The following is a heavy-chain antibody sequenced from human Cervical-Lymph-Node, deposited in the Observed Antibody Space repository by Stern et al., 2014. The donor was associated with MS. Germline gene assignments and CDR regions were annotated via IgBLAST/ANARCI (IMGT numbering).Heavy chain of an antibody. CDR3: ARSSTVTPNAFDI. V-gene: IGHV4-30-2*01. CDR2: LYHSGST. J-gene: IGHJ3*02. CDR1: GGSISSGGYS. D-gene: IGHD4-17*01. Sequence: VQLVESGSGLVKPSQTLSLTCAVSGGSISSGGYSWSWIRQPPGKGLEWIGYLYHSGSTYYNPSLKSRVTISVDRSKNHFSLKLSSVTAADTAVYYCARSSTVTPNAFDIWGQGTMVTVSS.